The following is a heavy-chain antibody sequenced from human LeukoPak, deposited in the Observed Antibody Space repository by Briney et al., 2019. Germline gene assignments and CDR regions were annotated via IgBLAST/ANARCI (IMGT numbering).Heavy chain of an antibody. J-gene: IGHJ6*02. V-gene: IGHV4-59*08. Sequence: SETLSLTCTVSGGSISGYFWSWIRQPPGEGLEWIGYIYYSGSTNYNPSLKSRVTISVDTSKNQFSLKLSSVTAADTALYYCARQQYYYDNSGSWFYYYGMDVWGPGTTVTVSS. CDR3: ARQQYYYDNSGSWFYYYGMDV. CDR1: GGSISGYF. CDR2: IYYSGST. D-gene: IGHD3-22*01.